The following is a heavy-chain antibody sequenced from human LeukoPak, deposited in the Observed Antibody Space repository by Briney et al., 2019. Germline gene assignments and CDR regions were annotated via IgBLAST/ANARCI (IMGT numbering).Heavy chain of an antibody. V-gene: IGHV3-30-3*01. CDR3: ARDHASRLLRFLEWLPVNWFDT. CDR1: GFTFSSDT. J-gene: IGHJ5*02. D-gene: IGHD3-3*01. CDR2: LSFDGSNK. Sequence: GSLRLSCAASGFTFSSDTMHWVRQAPGEGLEWVAVLSFDGSNKYYADSVKGRVTISRDNSKNTRYLQMNSPRAQKTGAYYFARDHASRLLRFLEWLPVNWFDTWGQRTLVTVSS.